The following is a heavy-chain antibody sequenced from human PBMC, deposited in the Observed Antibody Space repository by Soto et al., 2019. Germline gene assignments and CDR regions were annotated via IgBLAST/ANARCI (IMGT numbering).Heavy chain of an antibody. Sequence: PSETLSLTCNVSGGSISSSTYYWGWMRQPPGKGLEWIARFFIGGNTYYKPSLKSRVTISVDTSKNQFSLKLSSVTAADTAVYYCMLGSGWKDFDYWGQGTLVTVSS. CDR3: MLGSGWKDFDY. CDR2: FFIGGNT. V-gene: IGHV4-39*01. D-gene: IGHD3-22*01. J-gene: IGHJ4*02. CDR1: GGSISSSTYY.